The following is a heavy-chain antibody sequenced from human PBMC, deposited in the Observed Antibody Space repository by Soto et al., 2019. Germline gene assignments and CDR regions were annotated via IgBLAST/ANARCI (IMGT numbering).Heavy chain of an antibody. V-gene: IGHV3-20*04. D-gene: IGHD6-19*01. Sequence: EVQLVESGGGVVRPGGSLRLSCAASGFTFDDYGMSWVRQAPGKGLEWVSGINWNGGSTGYADSVKGRFTISRDNAKNSLYLPIKGLRAEDTALYYCARLYSSGWYGPGRYWGQGTLVTVSS. CDR3: ARLYSSGWYGPGRY. J-gene: IGHJ4*02. CDR2: INWNGGST. CDR1: GFTFDDYG.